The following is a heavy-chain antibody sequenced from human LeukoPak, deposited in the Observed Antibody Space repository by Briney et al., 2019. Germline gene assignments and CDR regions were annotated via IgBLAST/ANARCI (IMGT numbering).Heavy chain of an antibody. CDR1: GESFSGYY. Sequence: PSEALSLTCAVYGESFSGYYWSWIRQPPGKGLEWIGEINHSGSTNYNPSLKSRVTISVDTSKNQFSLKLSSVTAADTAVYYCARAATIFGVVSMAYYMDVWGKGTTVTVSS. D-gene: IGHD3-3*01. V-gene: IGHV4-34*01. CDR2: INHSGST. J-gene: IGHJ6*03. CDR3: ARAATIFGVVSMAYYMDV.